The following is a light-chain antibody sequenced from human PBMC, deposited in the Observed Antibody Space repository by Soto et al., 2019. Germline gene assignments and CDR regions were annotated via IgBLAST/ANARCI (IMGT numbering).Light chain of an antibody. J-gene: IGKJ1*01. Sequence: EIVMTQSPATLSVSPGERATLSCRASESVSTNLAWYQQRPGQAPRLLIYDASTRATGIPARFSGSGSGTEFTLTISSLQSEDVAIYYCQQYNNWPRETFGQGTKVEFK. V-gene: IGKV3-15*01. CDR3: QQYNNWPRET. CDR2: DAS. CDR1: ESVSTN.